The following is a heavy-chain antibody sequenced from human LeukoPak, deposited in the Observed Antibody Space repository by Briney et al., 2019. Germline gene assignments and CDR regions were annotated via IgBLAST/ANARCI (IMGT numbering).Heavy chain of an antibody. J-gene: IGHJ4*02. CDR2: IIPIFGTA. CDR3: ARAPLNSSGWYYFDY. Sequence: GASVKVSCKASGGTFSSYAISWVRQAPGQGLEWMGGIIPIFGTANYAQKFQGRVTITADESTSTAYMELSSLRSEDTAVYYCARAPLNSSGWYYFDYWGKGTLVTVSS. V-gene: IGHV1-69*13. CDR1: GGTFSSYA. D-gene: IGHD6-19*01.